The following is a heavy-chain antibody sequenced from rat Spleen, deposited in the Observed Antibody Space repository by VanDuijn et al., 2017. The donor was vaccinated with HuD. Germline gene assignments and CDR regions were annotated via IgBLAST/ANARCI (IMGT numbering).Heavy chain of an antibody. CDR2: ISSGGGGT. CDR1: GFTFNNYW. Sequence: EVQLVESGGGLVQPGRSLKLSCVASGFTFNNYWMTWIRQAPGKGLEWVASISSGGGGTYYPDSVKGRFTISRDNAKSTLYLQMNSLRSEDTATYYCARHEDYGGYSRDYFGYWGQGVMVTVSS. J-gene: IGHJ2*01. V-gene: IGHV5-31*01. CDR3: ARHEDYGGYSRDYFGY. D-gene: IGHD1-11*01.